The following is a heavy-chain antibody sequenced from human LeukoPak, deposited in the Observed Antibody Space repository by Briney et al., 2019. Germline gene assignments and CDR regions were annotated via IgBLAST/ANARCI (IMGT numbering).Heavy chain of an antibody. Sequence: SETLSLTCTVSGGSSASDSYFCSWVRQPPGKSLQRIGSAFYTRGTFYIPCLGTRATISLDTSNNAVSLKLTSVTAADTAVYYCTKLTSRGAVAGTNGAFDVWGQGTKVTASS. CDR2: AFYTRGT. V-gene: IGHV4-39*01. J-gene: IGHJ3*01. CDR3: TKLTSRGAVAGTNGAFDV. D-gene: IGHD6-19*01. CDR1: GGSSASDSYF.